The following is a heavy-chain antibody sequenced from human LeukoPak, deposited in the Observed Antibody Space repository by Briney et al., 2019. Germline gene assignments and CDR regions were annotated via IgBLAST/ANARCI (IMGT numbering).Heavy chain of an antibody. V-gene: IGHV3-7*04. Sequence: GGSLRLSCAASGFTFSRFWMSXXRQAPGKGLEWVANIKQDGSEKYYVDSVKGRFTISRDNAKNSLYLQMNSLRAEDTAVFYCARDGTYTDYDPDFDIWGQGTLVTVSS. D-gene: IGHD5-12*01. CDR3: ARDGTYTDYDPDFDI. J-gene: IGHJ4*02. CDR1: GFTFSRFW. CDR2: IKQDGSEK.